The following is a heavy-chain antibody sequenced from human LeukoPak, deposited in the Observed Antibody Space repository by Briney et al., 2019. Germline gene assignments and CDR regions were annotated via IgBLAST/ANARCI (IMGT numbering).Heavy chain of an antibody. Sequence: ASVKVSCKVSGYTLTELSMHWVRQAPGKGLEWMGGSDPEDGETIYAQKFQGRVTMTEDTSTDTAYMELSSLRSEDTAVYYCATVGSRNSSWYRPLDYWGQGTLVTVSS. CDR3: ATVGSRNSSWYRPLDY. CDR2: SDPEDGET. J-gene: IGHJ4*02. V-gene: IGHV1-24*01. D-gene: IGHD6-13*01. CDR1: GYTLTELS.